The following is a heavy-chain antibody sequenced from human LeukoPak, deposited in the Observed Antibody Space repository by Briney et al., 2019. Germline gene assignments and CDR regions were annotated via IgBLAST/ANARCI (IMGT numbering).Heavy chain of an antibody. V-gene: IGHV3-23*01. J-gene: IGHJ4*02. Sequence: GASLRLSCAASGFTFSNYAMSWVRQAPGKGLEWVSAIGGRDGGTYYADPVKGRFTVSRDDPKNTLYLQMNTLRAEDTAVYYCAKWGDYDILTGYYDSDYWGQGTLVTVSS. CDR1: GFTFSNYA. D-gene: IGHD3-9*01. CDR3: AKWGDYDILTGYYDSDY. CDR2: IGGRDGGT.